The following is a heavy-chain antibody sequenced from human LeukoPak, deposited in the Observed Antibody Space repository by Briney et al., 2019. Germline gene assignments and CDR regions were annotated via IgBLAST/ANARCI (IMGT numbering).Heavy chain of an antibody. Sequence: GGSLRLSCAASGFTFSSYGMHWVRQAPGKGLEWVAVISYDGSSKYYADSVKGRFTISRDNSKNTLYLQMNSLRAEDTAVYYCAKGGYYDSSGPVTYWGQGTLVTVSS. D-gene: IGHD3-22*01. V-gene: IGHV3-30*18. CDR2: ISYDGSSK. CDR1: GFTFSSYG. J-gene: IGHJ4*02. CDR3: AKGGYYDSSGPVTY.